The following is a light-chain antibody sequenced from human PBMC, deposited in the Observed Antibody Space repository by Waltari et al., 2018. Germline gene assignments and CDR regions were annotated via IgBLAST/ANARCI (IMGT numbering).Light chain of an antibody. V-gene: IGLV1-44*01. CDR1: YSNVGANV. Sequence: QSVLTQPPSASGTPGQRVTISCSGSYSNVGANVVNWYQHLPGTAPKLLIYRNDRLPSRVPDRFPASTSGTSASLSISGLRPEDEADYYCASWDDSLNGRWVFGGGTKLTVL. CDR3: ASWDDSLNGRWV. CDR2: RND. J-gene: IGLJ2*01.